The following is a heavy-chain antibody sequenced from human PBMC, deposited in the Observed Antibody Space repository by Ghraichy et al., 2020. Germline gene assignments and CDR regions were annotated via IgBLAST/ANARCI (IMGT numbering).Heavy chain of an antibody. Sequence: SETLSLTCTVSGGSISSYYWSWIRQPPGKGLEWIGYIYYSGSTNYNPSLKSRVTISVDTSKNQFSLKLSSVTAADTAVYYCARVIPYYYGSVRGWFDPWGQGTLVTVSS. D-gene: IGHD3-10*01. CDR3: ARVIPYYYGSVRGWFDP. CDR1: GGSISSYY. CDR2: IYYSGST. J-gene: IGHJ5*02. V-gene: IGHV4-59*01.